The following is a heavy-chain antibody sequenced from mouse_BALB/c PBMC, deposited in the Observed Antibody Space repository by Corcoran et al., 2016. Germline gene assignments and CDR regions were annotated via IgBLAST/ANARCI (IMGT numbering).Heavy chain of an antibody. CDR2: IYWDDDK. Sequence: VTLKESGPGILQPSQTLSLTCSFSGFSLSTSGMGVSWIRQPSGKGLEWLAHIYWDDDKRDNPSLKSRLTISKDTSSNQVFLKITSVDTADTATYYCARRAPYRYGVYYYAMDYWGQGTSVTVSS. V-gene: IGHV8-12*01. D-gene: IGHD2-14*01. CDR3: ARRAPYRYGVYYYAMDY. J-gene: IGHJ4*01. CDR1: GFSLSTSGMG.